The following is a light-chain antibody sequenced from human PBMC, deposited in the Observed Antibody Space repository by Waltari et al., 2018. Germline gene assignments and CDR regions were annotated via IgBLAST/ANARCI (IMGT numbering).Light chain of an antibody. Sequence: EIVLTQSPGTLSLSPGERATLSCRASQSVSMALAWYQQTPGQAPRLLIYDACKRAAGIPDRFSGSGTGTDFSLTISRLEPEDFAVYYCQMYVRLPATFGQGTTVEIK. CDR3: QMYVRLPAT. J-gene: IGKJ1*01. V-gene: IGKV3D-20*02. CDR2: DAC. CDR1: QSVSMAL.